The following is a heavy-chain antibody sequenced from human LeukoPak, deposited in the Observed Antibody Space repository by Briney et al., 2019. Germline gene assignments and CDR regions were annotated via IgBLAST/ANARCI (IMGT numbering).Heavy chain of an antibody. D-gene: IGHD5-12*01. V-gene: IGHV3-66*02. CDR2: IYSGGST. CDR3: ARSGEYSGYDYFDY. Sequence: GGSLRLSCAASGFTVSSNYMSWVRQAPGKGLEWVSVIYSGGSTYYADSVKGRFTVSRGNSKNTLYLQMNSLRAEDTAVYYCARSGEYSGYDYFDYWGQGTLVTVSS. J-gene: IGHJ4*02. CDR1: GFTVSSNY.